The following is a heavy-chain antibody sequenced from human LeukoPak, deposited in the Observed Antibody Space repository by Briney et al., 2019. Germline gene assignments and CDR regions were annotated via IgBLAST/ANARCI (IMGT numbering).Heavy chain of an antibody. J-gene: IGHJ2*01. D-gene: IGHD3-10*01. CDR1: GFPFSDYS. CDR3: VRDLVRGVHPVFYFDL. V-gene: IGHV3-21*01. CDR2: ISSSGDYI. Sequence: GGSLRLSCAASGFPFSDYSMNWVRQAPGKGLEWVSSISSSGDYIYSADSVKGRFTISRDNAKNSLYLQVTNLSAEDTAVYFCVRDLVRGVHPVFYFDLWGRGTLVTVSS.